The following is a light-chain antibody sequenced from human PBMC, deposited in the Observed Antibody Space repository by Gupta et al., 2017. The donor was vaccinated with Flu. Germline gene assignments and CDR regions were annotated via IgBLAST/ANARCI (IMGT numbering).Light chain of an antibody. V-gene: IGLV10-54*04. J-gene: IGLJ3*02. Sequence: QAALPQPPSLSQGLRPTATLTCTGNSNNVGDQGAAWLQQHRGHPPKLLSYRNNNRPSGISERFSASRSGSTASLTITGLQPEDESDYYCSAWDSSLNAWVFGGGTQLTVL. CDR2: RNN. CDR3: SAWDSSLNAWV. CDR1: SNNVGDQG.